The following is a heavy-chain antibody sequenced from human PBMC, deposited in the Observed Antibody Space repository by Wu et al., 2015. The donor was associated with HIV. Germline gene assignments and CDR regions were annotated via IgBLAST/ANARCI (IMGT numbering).Heavy chain of an antibody. V-gene: IGHV1-2*02. CDR3: ARDWQFQVTFGDFYMDI. J-gene: IGHJ6*03. D-gene: IGHD3-3*01. CDR1: GYTFTGYY. CDR2: INPDTGDT. Sequence: QVQLVQSASEMKKFSGASMKVSCKTSGYTFTGYYIHWVRQAPGQGLEWMGWINPDTGDTNFAQIFKGRISMTRDTSTTTVNLILASLKSNDTATYYCARDWQFQVTFGDFYMDIWGNGTTVIVS.